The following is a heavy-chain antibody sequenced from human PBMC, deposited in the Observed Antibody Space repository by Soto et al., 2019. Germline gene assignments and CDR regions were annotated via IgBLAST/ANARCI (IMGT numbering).Heavy chain of an antibody. J-gene: IGHJ6*02. CDR3: VKDGPLAGDIEDYYYYGMDV. D-gene: IGHD3-3*02. V-gene: IGHV3-64D*06. Sequence: PGWSLRLACSASVFTFSSYAMHWVRQAPGKGLEYVSAISSNGGSTYYADSVKGRFTISRDNSKNTLYLQMSSLRAEDTAVYYCVKDGPLAGDIEDYYYYGMDVWGQGTTVTVSS. CDR1: VFTFSSYA. CDR2: ISSNGGST.